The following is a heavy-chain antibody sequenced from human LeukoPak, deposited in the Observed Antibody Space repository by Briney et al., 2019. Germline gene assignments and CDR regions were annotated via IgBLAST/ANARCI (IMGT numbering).Heavy chain of an antibody. CDR2: IYYSGST. D-gene: IGHD2-2*01. CDR1: GGSISSHY. Sequence: SETLSLTCTVSGGSISSHYWSWIRQPPGKGLEWIGYIYYSGSTNYNPSLKSRVTISIDTSKNKFSLKLSSVTAADTAVYYCARDPTVPAALNYYYYYYMDVWGKGTTVTVSS. CDR3: ARDPTVPAALNYYYYYYMDV. V-gene: IGHV4-59*11. J-gene: IGHJ6*03.